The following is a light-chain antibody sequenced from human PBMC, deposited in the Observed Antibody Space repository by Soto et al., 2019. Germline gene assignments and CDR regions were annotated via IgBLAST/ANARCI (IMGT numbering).Light chain of an antibody. CDR2: KAS. V-gene: IGKV1-5*03. CDR1: QSISSW. Sequence: DIQLTQSPSTLSASVGDRATITCRASQSISSWLAWYQQKPGKAPKLLVYKASSLESGVPSRFSGSGSGTDFTLPISTLQPDDFATYYCQQYEPYPLTFGGGTKVEI. J-gene: IGKJ4*01. CDR3: QQYEPYPLT.